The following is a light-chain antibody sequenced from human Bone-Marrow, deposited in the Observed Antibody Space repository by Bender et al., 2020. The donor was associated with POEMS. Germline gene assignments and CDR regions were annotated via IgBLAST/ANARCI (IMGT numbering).Light chain of an antibody. CDR3: SSYAGDYNLV. CDR2: DVS. CDR1: SNDVGNYNV. Sequence: QSALTQPASVSGSPGQSITISCTGTSNDVGNYNVVSWYQQHPGKAPQLIIYDVSNRPSGVPDRFSGSKSGNTASLTVSGLQAEDEADYYCSSYAGDYNLVFGGGTKLTVL. J-gene: IGLJ3*02. V-gene: IGLV2-8*01.